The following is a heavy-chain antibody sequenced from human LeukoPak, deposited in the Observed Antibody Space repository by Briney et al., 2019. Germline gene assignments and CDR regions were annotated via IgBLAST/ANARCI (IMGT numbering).Heavy chain of an antibody. V-gene: IGHV3-23*01. CDR3: AKDKARAVAGSDYFDY. D-gene: IGHD6-19*01. Sequence: GGSLRLSCAASGFTFSNYAMSWVRQAPGKGLEWVSTISGSGGSTYYADSVKGRLTISRDNSKNTLYLQMNSLRAEDTAVYYCAKDKARAVAGSDYFDYWGQGTLVTVSS. CDR1: GFTFSNYA. J-gene: IGHJ4*02. CDR2: ISGSGGST.